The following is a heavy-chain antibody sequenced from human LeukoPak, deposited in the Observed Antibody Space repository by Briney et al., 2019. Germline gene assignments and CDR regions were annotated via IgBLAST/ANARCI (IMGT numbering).Heavy chain of an antibody. Sequence: GGSLRLSCAASGLTFSSDWMHWVRQVPGKGLVWVSGIKSDGITTTYADSVKGRFTISRDNAKNTMYLQMNSLRAEDTAVYYCAREINGDFGYWGQGTLVTVSS. J-gene: IGHJ4*02. CDR2: IKSDGITT. CDR1: GLTFSSDW. D-gene: IGHD2-8*01. CDR3: AREINGDFGY. V-gene: IGHV3-74*03.